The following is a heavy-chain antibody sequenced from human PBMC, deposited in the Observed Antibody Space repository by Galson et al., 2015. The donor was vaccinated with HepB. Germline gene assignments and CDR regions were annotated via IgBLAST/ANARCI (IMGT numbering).Heavy chain of an antibody. CDR1: GGSISSGGYS. CDR2: IYYSGST. Sequence: TLSLTCAVSGGSISSGGYSWSWIRQPPGKGLEWIGYIYYSGSTYYNPSLKSRVTISVDTSKNQFSLKLSSVAAADTAVYYCARDYGDYVWYFDLWGHGTLVTVSS. D-gene: IGHD4-17*01. V-gene: IGHV4-30-4*07. CDR3: ARDYGDYVWYFDL. J-gene: IGHJ2*01.